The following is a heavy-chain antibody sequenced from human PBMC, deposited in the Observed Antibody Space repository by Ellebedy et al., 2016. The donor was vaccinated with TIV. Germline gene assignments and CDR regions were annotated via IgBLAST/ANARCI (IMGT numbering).Heavy chain of an antibody. CDR1: GYSFTSYW. CDR2: IYPGDSDT. D-gene: IGHD2-21*02. V-gene: IGHV5-51*01. CDR3: ARRPQLTCGGDGDCHYYGMDV. J-gene: IGHJ6*02. Sequence: GESLKISCKGSGYSFTSYWIGWVRQMPGKGLEWMGIIYPGDSDTRYSPSFQGHVTLSADKSISTAYLQWSSLKASDTAMYYCARRPQLTCGGDGDCHYYGMDVWGQGTTVTVSS.